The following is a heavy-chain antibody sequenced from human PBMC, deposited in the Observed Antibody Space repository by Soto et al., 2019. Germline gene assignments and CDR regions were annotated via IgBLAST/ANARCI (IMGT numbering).Heavy chain of an antibody. V-gene: IGHV3-33*01. Sequence: QVELVESGGGVAQPGRSLRLSCAASGFIFSTYGMHWLRQAPGKGLEWVAVIWYDGSIKYYADSVKGRFTISRDNSKNTLYLQMNSLRAEDTAISYCTRAVGPFDYWGQGTLVTVSS. CDR1: GFIFSTYG. CDR2: IWYDGSIK. J-gene: IGHJ4*02. CDR3: TRAVGPFDY.